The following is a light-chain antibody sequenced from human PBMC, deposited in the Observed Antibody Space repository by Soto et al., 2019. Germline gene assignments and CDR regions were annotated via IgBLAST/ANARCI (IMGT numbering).Light chain of an antibody. J-gene: IGKJ2*01. Sequence: DIQMTQSPSSLSASVGDRVTITCRASQSVGSLLNWFQKRPGIAPKLLIYAASTLQSGAPSRFSGSGAGTDFTLIISSLQPEDFATYYCQQSYSLPYTFGQGTKLEI. CDR3: QQSYSLPYT. CDR1: QSVGSL. V-gene: IGKV1-39*01. CDR2: AAS.